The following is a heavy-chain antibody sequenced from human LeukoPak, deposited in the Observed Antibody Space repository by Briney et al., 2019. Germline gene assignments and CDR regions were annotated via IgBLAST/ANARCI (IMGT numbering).Heavy chain of an antibody. CDR3: AREGLPYYYGSGSFSSPFDY. J-gene: IGHJ4*02. CDR2: IIPIIGTA. Sequence: SVKVSCKASRGTFSSYAISWVRQAPGQGLEWMGGIIPIIGTANYAQKFQGRVTITADESTSTAYMELSSLRSEDTAVYYCAREGLPYYYGSGSFSSPFDYWGQGTLVTVSS. D-gene: IGHD3-10*01. CDR1: RGTFSSYA. V-gene: IGHV1-69*01.